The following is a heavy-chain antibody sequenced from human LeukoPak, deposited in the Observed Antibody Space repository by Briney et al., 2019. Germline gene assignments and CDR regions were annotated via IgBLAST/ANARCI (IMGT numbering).Heavy chain of an antibody. D-gene: IGHD1-26*01. CDR2: ISSSSSYI. Sequence: GGSLRLSCAASGFTFSNYGMNWVRQAPGKGLECVSFISSSSSYIYYADSVKGRFTISRDNAKNSLYLQMNSLRAEDTAFYYCAKVWVAGATTDAFDIWGQGTMVTVSS. V-gene: IGHV3-21*04. CDR1: GFTFSNYG. J-gene: IGHJ3*02. CDR3: AKVWVAGATTDAFDI.